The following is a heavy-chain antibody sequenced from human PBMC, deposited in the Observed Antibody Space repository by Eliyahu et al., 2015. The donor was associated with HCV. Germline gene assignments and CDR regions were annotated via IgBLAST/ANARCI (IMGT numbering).Heavy chain of an antibody. CDR2: IKQDGSEK. Sequence: EVQLVESGGGLVQPGGSLRLSCAASGFTFSSXWXSWXRQAPGKGLEWVANIKQDGSEKYYVDSVKGRFTISRDNAKNSLYLQMNSLRAEDTAVYYCAKQYYYDSSGYYGGAEGLDYWGQGTLVTVSS. CDR1: GFTFSSXW. D-gene: IGHD3-22*01. V-gene: IGHV3-7*01. CDR3: AKQYYYDSSGYYGGAEGLDY. J-gene: IGHJ4*02.